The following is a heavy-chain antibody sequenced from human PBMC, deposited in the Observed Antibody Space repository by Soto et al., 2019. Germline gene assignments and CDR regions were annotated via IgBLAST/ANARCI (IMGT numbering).Heavy chain of an antibody. D-gene: IGHD2-2*01. J-gene: IGHJ6*03. CDR2: ISAYNGNT. CDR3: ARDYCSSTSCYYYYYMDV. CDR1: GYTFTSYG. Sequence: SSVKVSCKASGYTFTSYGISWVRQAPGQGLEWMGWISAYNGNTNYAQKLQGRVTMTTDTSTSTAYMELRSLRSDDTAVYYCARDYCSSTSCYYYYYMDVWGKGTTVTVSS. V-gene: IGHV1-18*01.